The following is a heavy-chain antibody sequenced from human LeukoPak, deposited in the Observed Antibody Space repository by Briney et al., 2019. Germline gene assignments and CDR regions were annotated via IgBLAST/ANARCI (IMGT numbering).Heavy chain of an antibody. Sequence: ASVKVSCKASGYTFTGYYMHWVRQAPGQGLEWMGWINPNSGGTNYAQKFQGRVTMTRDTSISTAYMELSRLRSEDTAVYYCAREAHDNRGSQSGYYFDYWGQGTLVTVSS. J-gene: IGHJ4*02. CDR1: GYTFTGYY. V-gene: IGHV1-2*02. CDR3: AREAHDNRGSQSGYYFDY. CDR2: INPNSGGT. D-gene: IGHD3-22*01.